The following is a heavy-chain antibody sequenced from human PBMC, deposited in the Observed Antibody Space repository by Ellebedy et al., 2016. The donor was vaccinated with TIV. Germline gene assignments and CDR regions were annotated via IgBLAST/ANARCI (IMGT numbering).Heavy chain of an antibody. V-gene: IGHV3-33*08. Sequence: GESLKISCAASGFTPSNYGIHWVRQAPSKGLEWVAVIGSDVTSQYYAASVKGRFTISRDSSKNTVYLQMNSLRAEDTAVYYCASLRGYNYGVNPSADLEIWGQGTMVTVSS. CDR2: IGSDVTSQ. CDR1: GFTPSNYG. D-gene: IGHD5-18*01. J-gene: IGHJ3*01. CDR3: ASLRGYNYGVNPSADLEI.